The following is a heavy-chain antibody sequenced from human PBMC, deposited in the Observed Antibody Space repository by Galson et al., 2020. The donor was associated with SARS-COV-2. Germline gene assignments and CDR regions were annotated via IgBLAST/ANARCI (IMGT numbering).Heavy chain of an antibody. CDR1: GYRFATHW. V-gene: IGHV5-51*01. CDR2: IYGGDSDT. D-gene: IGHD3-9*01. J-gene: IGHJ3*02. CDR3: VRLFGIYDVLTAYPRGAFDI. Sequence: GESLKISCKGSGYRFATHWIGWVRQMPGKGLELMGLIYGGDSDTRYSPSLQGQVTISVDKSISTVYLQWSSLKASDTAKYYWVRLFGIYDVLTAYPRGAFDIWGQGTMVTVSS.